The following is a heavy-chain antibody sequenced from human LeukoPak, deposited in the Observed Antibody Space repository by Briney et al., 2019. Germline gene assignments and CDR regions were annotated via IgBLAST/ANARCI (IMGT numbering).Heavy chain of an antibody. CDR1: GGSISSYY. J-gene: IGHJ4*02. V-gene: IGHV4-59*08. D-gene: IGHD6-19*01. CDR3: ARLRVAGKEVNLDY. CDR2: IYYSGST. Sequence: SETLSLTCTVSGGSISSYYWSWIRQPPGEGLEWIGYIYYSGSTNYNPSLKSRVTISVDTSKNQFSLKLSSVTAADTAVYYCARLRVAGKEVNLDYWGQGTLVTVSS.